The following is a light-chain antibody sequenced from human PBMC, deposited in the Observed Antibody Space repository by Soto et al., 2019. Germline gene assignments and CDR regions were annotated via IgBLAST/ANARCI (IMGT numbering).Light chain of an antibody. CDR3: HQYLSAPWT. V-gene: IGKV4-1*01. CDR1: QTILYSSNNNNY. J-gene: IGKJ1*01. Sequence: DIVMTQSPDSLAVSLGERATINCESSQTILYSSNNNNYLAWYQQKPGQPPKLLIYWASTRESGVPDRFSGSGSGTDFTLTISSLQAEDVAVYYCHQYLSAPWTVGQGTKVEIK. CDR2: WAS.